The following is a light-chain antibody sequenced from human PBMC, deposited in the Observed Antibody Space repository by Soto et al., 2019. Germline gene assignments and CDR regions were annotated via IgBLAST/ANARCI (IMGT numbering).Light chain of an antibody. CDR1: SGHSNYA. CDR2: LNSDGSH. CDR3: QTWGAGIRV. J-gene: IGLJ3*02. Sequence: QPVLTQSPSASASLGASVKITCTLSSGHSNYAIAWHQQQPEKGPRYLMKLNSDGSHSKGDGIPDRFSGSSSGAERYLTISSLQSEDEADYSCQTWGAGIRVFGGGTKLTVL. V-gene: IGLV4-69*01.